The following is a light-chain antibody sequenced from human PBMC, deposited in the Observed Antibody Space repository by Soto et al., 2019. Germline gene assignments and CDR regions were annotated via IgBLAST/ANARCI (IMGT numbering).Light chain of an antibody. CDR3: QQRSDWFT. CDR1: QSVSSY. J-gene: IGKJ4*01. Sequence: EIVLTQSPATLSLSPGERATLSCRASQSVSSYVAWYQQKPGQAPRLLIYDASNRATGIPARFSGSGSGTDFTLTISSLAPEDVAVYYFQQRSDWFTFGGGTKVEIK. V-gene: IGKV3-11*01. CDR2: DAS.